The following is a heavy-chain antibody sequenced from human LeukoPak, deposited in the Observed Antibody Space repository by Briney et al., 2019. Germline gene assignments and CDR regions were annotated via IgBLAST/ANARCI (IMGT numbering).Heavy chain of an antibody. V-gene: IGHV3-23*01. D-gene: IGHD2-21*02. CDR2: ISRSGGST. Sequence: GGSLRLSCAASGFTFSTNAMSWVRQAPGKGLEWVSGISRSGGSTYYADSVKGRFTISRDNSKNTLYLQMNSLRGEDTAVYYCAKTGSTVTALNWFDPWGQGTLVSVSS. J-gene: IGHJ5*02. CDR3: AKTGSTVTALNWFDP. CDR1: GFTFSTNA.